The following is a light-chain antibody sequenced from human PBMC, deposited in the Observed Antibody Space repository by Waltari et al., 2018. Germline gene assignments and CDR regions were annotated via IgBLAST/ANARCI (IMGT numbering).Light chain of an antibody. Sequence: DIVMTQSPLSLPVTPGEPASTSCRSNQSLLHRNGKNYLVWYLQKPGQSPQLLIYLGFNRASGVPDRFSGSGSGTDFTLKISRVEAEDVGFYYCMHALETRNTFGPGTKVDIK. CDR2: LGF. CDR1: QSLLHRNGKNY. V-gene: IGKV2-28*01. J-gene: IGKJ3*01. CDR3: MHALETRNT.